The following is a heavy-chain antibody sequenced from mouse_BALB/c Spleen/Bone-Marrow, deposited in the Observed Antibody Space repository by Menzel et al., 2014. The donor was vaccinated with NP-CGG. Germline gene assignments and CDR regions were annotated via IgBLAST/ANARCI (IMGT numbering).Heavy chain of an antibody. CDR2: ISGGTSTI. V-gene: IGHV5-17*02. CDR1: GFTFRSFG. J-gene: IGHJ2*01. Sequence: DVKLVESGGGLVQPGGSRKLSCAASGFTFRSFGMHWARQAPEKGLEWVAYISGGTSTIYYADTVKGRFTISRDKPNNTLFLQMTSLRSEDTAMYYCVRGGYYVPSYFDSWGQGTTLTVSS. D-gene: IGHD2-3*01. CDR3: VRGGYYVPSYFDS.